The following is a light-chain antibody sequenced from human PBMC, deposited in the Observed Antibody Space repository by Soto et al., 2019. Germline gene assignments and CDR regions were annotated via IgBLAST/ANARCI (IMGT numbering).Light chain of an antibody. CDR1: QTVRSE. CDR2: DAS. J-gene: IGKJ5*01. CDR3: QQRASWPIT. Sequence: EIVLTQSPATLSLSPGERATLSCRASQTVRSELAWYQQKPGQAPRLLIYDASKRATGIPARFSGSGSGTDFTLAISSLEPVDFAIYYCQQRASWPITFGQGAQLEIK. V-gene: IGKV3-11*01.